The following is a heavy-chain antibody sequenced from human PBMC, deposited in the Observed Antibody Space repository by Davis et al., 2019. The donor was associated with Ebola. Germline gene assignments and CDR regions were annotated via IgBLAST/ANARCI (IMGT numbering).Heavy chain of an antibody. Sequence: GGSLRLSCAASGFTFSSFAMSWVRQAPGQGLEWVSFISGSGTTTHYADSVRGRFTISRDNSKNTVLLQMNSLRADDTALYYCAKVMVEMNSDYFDFWGQGTLVTVSS. CDR2: ISGSGTTT. CDR1: GFTFSSFA. CDR3: AKVMVEMNSDYFDF. D-gene: IGHD3-10*01. V-gene: IGHV3-23*01. J-gene: IGHJ4*02.